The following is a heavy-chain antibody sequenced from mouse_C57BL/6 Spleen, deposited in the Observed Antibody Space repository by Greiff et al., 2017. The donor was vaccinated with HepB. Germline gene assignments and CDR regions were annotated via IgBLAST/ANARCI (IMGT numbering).Heavy chain of an antibody. CDR1: GYTFTDHT. D-gene: IGHD1-1*02. CDR2: IYPRDGST. Sequence: VQLQQSDAELVKPGASVKISCKVSGYTFTDHTIHWMKQRPEQGLEWIGYIYPRDGSTKYNEKFKGKATLTADKSSSTAYMQLNSLTFEDSAVYFCARNGGNYPYAMDYWGQGTSVTVSS. V-gene: IGHV1-78*01. J-gene: IGHJ4*01. CDR3: ARNGGNYPYAMDY.